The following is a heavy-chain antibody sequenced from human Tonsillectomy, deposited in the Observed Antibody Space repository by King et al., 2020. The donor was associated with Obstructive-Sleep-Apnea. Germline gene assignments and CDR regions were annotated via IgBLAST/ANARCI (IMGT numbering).Heavy chain of an antibody. CDR2: IKSKTDGGTT. CDR3: TTDYYDSSNYYLDY. D-gene: IGHD3-22*01. CDR1: GFTFSNAW. J-gene: IGHJ4*02. Sequence: VQLVESGGGLVKPGGSLGLSCAASGFTFSNAWMSWVRQAPGRGLEWVGRIKSKTDGGTTDYGAPVKGRFTISRDDSKNTLYLQMNSLKTEDTAVYSCTTDYYDSSNYYLDYWGQGTLVTVSS. V-gene: IGHV3-15*01.